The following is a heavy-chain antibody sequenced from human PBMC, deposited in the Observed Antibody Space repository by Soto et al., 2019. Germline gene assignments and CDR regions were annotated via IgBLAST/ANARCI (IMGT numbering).Heavy chain of an antibody. CDR3: AREPWSDNWFDP. CDR2: IDASSSTI. Sequence: PGGSLSLSCTDSGFTFSSHNMNWVRQAPGKGLEWVSYIDASSSTIYYADSVKGRFTISRDNAKNSLYLQMNSLRAEDTAVYYCAREPWSDNWFDPWGQGTLVTVSS. V-gene: IGHV3-48*01. D-gene: IGHD3-3*01. CDR1: GFTFSSHN. J-gene: IGHJ5*02.